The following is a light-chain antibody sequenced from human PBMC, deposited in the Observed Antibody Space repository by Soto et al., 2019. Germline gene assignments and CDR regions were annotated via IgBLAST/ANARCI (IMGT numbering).Light chain of an antibody. CDR2: GAS. J-gene: IGKJ1*01. CDR3: QQYNKWPRT. CDR1: QSVSSSY. V-gene: IGKV3-15*01. Sequence: DIVLTLSPGNVSLSPKARAALSCSASQSVSSSYLAWYQQKPGQAPRLLIYGASTRATGIPARFSGSGSGTEFTLTISSLQSEDFAVYYCQQYNKWPRTVGQGGKVDIK.